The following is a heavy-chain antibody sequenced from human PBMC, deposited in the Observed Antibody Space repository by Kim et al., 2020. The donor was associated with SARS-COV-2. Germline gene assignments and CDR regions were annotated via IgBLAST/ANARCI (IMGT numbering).Heavy chain of an antibody. V-gene: IGHV2-5*02. CDR3: AHRRAMVRGPYFDC. Sequence: SGPMLVNPTQTLTLTCTFSGFSLSTSGVGVGWIRQPPGKALEWLALIYWDDDTRYSPSLKSRLTITKDTSKNQVVLTMTNMDPVDTATYYCAHRRAMVRGPYFDCWGQGTLVTVSS. D-gene: IGHD3-10*01. J-gene: IGHJ4*02. CDR1: GFSLSTSGVG. CDR2: IYWDDDT.